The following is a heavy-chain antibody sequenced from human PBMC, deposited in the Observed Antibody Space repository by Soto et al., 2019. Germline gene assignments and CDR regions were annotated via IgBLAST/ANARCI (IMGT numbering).Heavy chain of an antibody. CDR1: GYTFTGYY. Sequence: ASVKVSCKASGYTFTGYYMHWVRQAPGKGLEWMGWINPNSGGTNYAQKFQGWVTMTRNTYISTAYMELSRQRSDDTAVYYCAGDMYSSSSKYYFDYWGQGTLVTVSS. CDR2: INPNSGGT. CDR3: AGDMYSSSSKYYFDY. D-gene: IGHD6-6*01. V-gene: IGHV1-2*04. J-gene: IGHJ4*02.